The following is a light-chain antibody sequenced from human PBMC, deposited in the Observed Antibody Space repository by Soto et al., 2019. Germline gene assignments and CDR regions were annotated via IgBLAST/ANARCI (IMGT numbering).Light chain of an antibody. J-gene: IGKJ2*01. CDR1: QSISSW. CDR2: KAS. Sequence: DIQMTQSPSTLSASVGDRVTITCRASQSISSWLAWYQQKPGKAPKLLIYKASSLESGVPSRFSGSRSGTALTLAITSLQPDDFATYYCPQYNSYSRHTVGQGTKMEIK. V-gene: IGKV1-5*03. CDR3: PQYNSYSRHT.